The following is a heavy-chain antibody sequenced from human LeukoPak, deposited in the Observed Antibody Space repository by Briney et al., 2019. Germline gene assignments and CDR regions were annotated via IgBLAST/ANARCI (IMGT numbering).Heavy chain of an antibody. D-gene: IGHD6-13*01. Sequence: GASVKVSCKASGYTFTSYGISWVRQAPGQGLERMGWMSAYNGNTNYAQKLQGRVTMTTDTSTSTAYMELRSLRSDDTAVYYCAREGGVSSSWYYYYGMDVWGQGTTVTVSS. CDR1: GYTFTSYG. CDR2: MSAYNGNT. CDR3: AREGGVSSSWYYYYGMDV. J-gene: IGHJ6*02. V-gene: IGHV1-18*01.